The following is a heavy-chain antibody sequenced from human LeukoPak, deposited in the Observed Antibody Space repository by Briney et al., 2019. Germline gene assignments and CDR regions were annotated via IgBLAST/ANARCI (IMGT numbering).Heavy chain of an antibody. CDR2: IPYSGSP. J-gene: IGHJ4*02. CDR3: ARHFLLRLVSTPLRY. V-gene: IGHV4-39*01. D-gene: IGHD5/OR15-5a*01. Sequence: SETLSLTFPVSLDSISSTTYYWSCIRRPPEEALVWIGSIPYSGSPTKNPSLERGVTMSLSTSKNHFSVNVTSVTAADAATYYCARHFLLRLVSTPLRYWGQGTLVTVSS. CDR1: LDSISSTTYY.